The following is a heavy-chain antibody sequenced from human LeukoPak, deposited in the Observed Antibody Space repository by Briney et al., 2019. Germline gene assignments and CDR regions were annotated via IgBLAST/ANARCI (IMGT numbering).Heavy chain of an antibody. D-gene: IGHD2-15*01. CDR2: IFHSGSV. Sequence: SETLSLTCTVSAYSISSVYFWGWIRQPPGKGPEWIGSIFHSGSVYYNPSLQSRVTISVDTSTNRFSLKLTSVTAADTALYYCARVVASTSIDSWGQGTLVTVSS. CDR1: AYSISSVYF. J-gene: IGHJ4*02. CDR3: ARVVASTSIDS. V-gene: IGHV4-38-2*02.